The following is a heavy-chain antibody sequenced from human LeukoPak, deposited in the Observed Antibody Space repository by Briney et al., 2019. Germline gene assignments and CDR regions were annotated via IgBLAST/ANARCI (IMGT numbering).Heavy chain of an antibody. CDR2: INGGGDTT. V-gene: IGHV3-23*01. CDR3: AKERTYGGVAVANRQPPAMDV. CDR1: GFIFSNYA. J-gene: IGHJ6*03. D-gene: IGHD6-19*01. Sequence: GGSLRLSCAASGFIFSNYAVSWVRQAPGKGLERVSRINGGGDTTFYADSVKGRFHISRDNSKNTLYLQMNSLRAEDSSTYYCAKERTYGGVAVANRQPPAMDVWGKGTTVIVSS.